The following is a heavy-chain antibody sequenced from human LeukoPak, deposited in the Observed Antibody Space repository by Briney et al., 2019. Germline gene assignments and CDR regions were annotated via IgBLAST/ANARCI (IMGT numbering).Heavy chain of an antibody. CDR3: ARGKYGYNFGYFDR. D-gene: IGHD5-24*01. J-gene: IGHJ2*01. Sequence: ASVTVSFTSSGYTFTIYDINWVRQATGQGLEWMGWMTPNSGHTAYAQKFQGRVTITRNTSITTAYMELSSLRSEDTAVYYCARGKYGYNFGYFDRWGRGTLVTVSS. CDR2: MTPNSGHT. V-gene: IGHV1-8*03. CDR1: GYTFTIYD.